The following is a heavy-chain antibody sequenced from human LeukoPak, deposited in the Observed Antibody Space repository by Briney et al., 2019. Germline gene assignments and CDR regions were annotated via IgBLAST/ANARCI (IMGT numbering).Heavy chain of an antibody. V-gene: IGHV3-33*06. J-gene: IGHJ4*02. D-gene: IGHD1-26*01. CDR1: GFTFSSYG. CDR2: IWYDGSNK. Sequence: PGRSLRLSCAASGFTFSSYGMHWVRQAPGKGLEWVAIIWYDGSNKYYADSVKGRFTISRDNSKNTLYLQMNSLRAEDTAVYYCAKGDDSGSYYPLDYWGQGTLVTVSS. CDR3: AKGDDSGSYYPLDY.